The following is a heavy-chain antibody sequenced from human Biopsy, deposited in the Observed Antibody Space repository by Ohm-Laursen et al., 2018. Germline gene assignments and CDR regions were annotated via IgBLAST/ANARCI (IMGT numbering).Heavy chain of an antibody. CDR1: GGSINSGGHF. D-gene: IGHD3-16*01. CDR3: AASPSYMIFDF. V-gene: IGHV4-31*01. Sequence: TLSLTCSVSGGSINSGGHFWGWVRQSPGKGLEWIGYIYDNGDTYYNPSLMSLVSISADTSKNQVSLRLNSVTAADRAVYYCAASPSYMIFDFWGQGTSVTVS. CDR2: IYDNGDT. J-gene: IGHJ4*02.